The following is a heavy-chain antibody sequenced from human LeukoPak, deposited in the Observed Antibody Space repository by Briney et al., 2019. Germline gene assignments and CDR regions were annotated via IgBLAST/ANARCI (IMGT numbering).Heavy chain of an antibody. Sequence: PGGSLRLSCAASGFTFSSYAMSWVRQAPGKGLEWVSAISGSGGSTYYADSVKGRFTISRDNSKNTLYLQMNSLRAEDTAVYYCANFGSGSYVHYGMDVWGQGTTVTVSS. CDR1: GFTFSSYA. D-gene: IGHD3-10*01. CDR2: ISGSGGST. J-gene: IGHJ6*02. CDR3: ANFGSGSYVHYGMDV. V-gene: IGHV3-23*01.